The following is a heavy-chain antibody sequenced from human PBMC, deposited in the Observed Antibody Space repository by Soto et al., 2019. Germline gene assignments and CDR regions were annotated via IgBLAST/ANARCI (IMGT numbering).Heavy chain of an antibody. D-gene: IGHD5-18*01. CDR2: ISSSSSYI. V-gene: IGHV3-21*01. CDR3: ASETGYSYGGFDS. J-gene: IGHJ5*01. CDR1: GFTFSSYS. Sequence: EVQLVESGGGLVKPGGSLRLSCAASGFTFSSYSMNWVRQAPGKGLEWVSSISSSSSYIYYADSVKGRFTISRDNAKNSLYQHRASLRAEDTAVYYCASETGYSYGGFDSWGQGTLVTVSS.